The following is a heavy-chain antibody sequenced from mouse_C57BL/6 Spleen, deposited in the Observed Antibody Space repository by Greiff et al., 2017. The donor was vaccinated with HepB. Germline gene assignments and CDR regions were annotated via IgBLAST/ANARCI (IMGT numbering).Heavy chain of an antibody. J-gene: IGHJ4*01. CDR2: IWTGGGT. D-gene: IGHD3-2*02. CDR1: GFSLTSYA. V-gene: IGHV2-9-1*01. Sequence: VKLMESGPGLVAPSQSLSITCTVSGFSLTSYAISWVRQPPGKGLEWLGVIWTGGGTNYNSALKSRLSISKDNSKSQVFLKMNSLQTDDTARYYCAREAGAQARNYGMDYWGQGTSVTVSS. CDR3: AREAGAQARNYGMDY.